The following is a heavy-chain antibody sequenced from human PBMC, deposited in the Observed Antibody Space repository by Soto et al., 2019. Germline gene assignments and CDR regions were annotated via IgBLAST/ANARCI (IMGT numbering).Heavy chain of an antibody. J-gene: IGHJ4*02. CDR2: IWYDGSNK. CDR1: GLTFSSYC. V-gene: IGHV3-33*01. CDR3: ASRSDGCDY. Sequence: QVHLVESGGGVVQPGRSLRLSCAVSGLTFSSYCMHWVRQAPGKGLEWVAVIWYDGSNKNYADSVKGRFTISRDNSKNTLYLQMNSVRVEDTAVYACASRSDGCDYWGQGTLVTVSS.